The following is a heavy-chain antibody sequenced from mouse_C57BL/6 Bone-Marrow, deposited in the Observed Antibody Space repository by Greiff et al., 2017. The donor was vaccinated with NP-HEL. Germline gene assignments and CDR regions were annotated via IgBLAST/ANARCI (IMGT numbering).Heavy chain of an antibody. CDR2: ISGGGGNT. J-gene: IGHJ2*01. D-gene: IGHD1-1*01. V-gene: IGHV5-9*01. CDR3: ARGVYYGSSSYFDY. CDR1: GFTFSSYT. Sequence: EVNVVESGGGLVKPGGSLKLSCAASGFTFSSYTMSWVRQTPEKRLEWVATISGGGGNTYYPDSVKGRSTISSDNAKNTLYLQISSLRSEDTALYYCARGVYYGSSSYFDYWGKGTTLTVSS.